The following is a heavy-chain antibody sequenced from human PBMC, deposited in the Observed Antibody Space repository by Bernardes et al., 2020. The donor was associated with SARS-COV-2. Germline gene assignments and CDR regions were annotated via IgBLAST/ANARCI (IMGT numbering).Heavy chain of an antibody. V-gene: IGHV3-48*03. J-gene: IGHJ4*02. Sequence: GSRSLSGAASGFTFSSSVINWVRKAPGKGLEWVSYISTGGSTKYYADSVKGRFTISRDNAKNSLYLQMNSLRAEDTAVYYCAREYTYGFDSWGQGTLVTVSS. CDR2: ISTGGSTK. CDR1: GFTFSSSV. D-gene: IGHD5-18*01. CDR3: AREYTYGFDS.